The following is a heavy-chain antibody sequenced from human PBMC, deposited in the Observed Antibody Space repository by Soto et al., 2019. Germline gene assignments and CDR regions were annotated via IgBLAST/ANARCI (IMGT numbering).Heavy chain of an antibody. CDR2: ISSSSSYI. V-gene: IGHV3-21*01. J-gene: IGHJ6*02. CDR1: GFTFSSYS. Sequence: GGSLRLSCAASGFTFSSYSMNWVRQVPGKGLEWVSSISSSSSYIYYADSVKGRFTISRDNAKNSLYLQMNSLRAEDTAVYYCARVATVVTPEFYYYYYGMDVWGQGTTVTVSS. CDR3: ARVATVVTPEFYYYYYGMDV. D-gene: IGHD4-17*01.